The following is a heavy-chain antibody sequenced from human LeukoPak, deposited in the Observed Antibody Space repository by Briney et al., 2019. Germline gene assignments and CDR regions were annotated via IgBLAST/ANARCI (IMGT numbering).Heavy chain of an antibody. D-gene: IGHD6-13*01. CDR2: IYYSGST. CDR3: ARVLSSSWYETYYYYGMDV. Sequence: PSQTLSLTCTVSGGSISSGDYYWSWIRQPPGKGLEWIGYIYYSGSTYYNPSLKSRVTISVDTSKNQFSLKLSSVTAADTAVYYCARVLSSSWYETYYYYGMDVWGQGTMVTVSS. CDR1: GGSISSGDYY. V-gene: IGHV4-30-4*01. J-gene: IGHJ6*02.